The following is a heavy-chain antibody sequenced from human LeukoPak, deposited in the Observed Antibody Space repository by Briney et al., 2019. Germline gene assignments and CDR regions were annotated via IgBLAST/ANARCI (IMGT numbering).Heavy chain of an antibody. CDR2: IYRSGGSP. D-gene: IGHD6-13*01. CDR1: GFPHSSYA. J-gene: IGHJ4*02. V-gene: IGHV3-23*01. CDR3: AKGGESSSWYEFDY. Sequence: GGSLRLFCAASGFPHSSYAMSWLRQAPGKGLEWVSVIYRSGGSPHYPASVQGRFPISRDNSKKTLYLQMNSLRAEDTAGYYCAKGGESSSWYEFDYWGQGTLVTVPS.